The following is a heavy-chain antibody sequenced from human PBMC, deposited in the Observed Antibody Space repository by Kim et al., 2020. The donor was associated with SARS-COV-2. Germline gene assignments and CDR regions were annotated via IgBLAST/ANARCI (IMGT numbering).Heavy chain of an antibody. J-gene: IGHJ6*02. CDR2: ISSSGGTI. V-gene: IGHV3-11*01. D-gene: IGHD6-13*01. Sequence: GGSLRLSCAASGFTFSDYYMSWIRQAPGKGLEWVSSISSSGGTIYYADSVKGRFTISRDNAKNTLYLQMNSLRAEDTAVYYCAKVRGAAGPFYYSYYGMDVWGQGTTVTVSS. CDR1: GFTFSDYY. CDR3: AKVRGAAGPFYYSYYGMDV.